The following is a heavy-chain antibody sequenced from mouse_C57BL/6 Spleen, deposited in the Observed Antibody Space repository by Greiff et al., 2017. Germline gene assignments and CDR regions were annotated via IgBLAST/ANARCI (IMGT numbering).Heavy chain of an antibody. CDR3: ARQDYYGSSYRYFDV. J-gene: IGHJ1*03. CDR1: GFTFSSYG. CDR2: ISSGGSYT. V-gene: IGHV5-6*01. Sequence: DVQLVESGGDLVKPGGSLKLSCAASGFTFSSYGMSWVRQTPDKRLEWVATISSGGSYTYYPDSVKGRFTISRDNAKNTLYLQMSSLKSEDTAMYYCARQDYYGSSYRYFDVWGTGTTVTVSS. D-gene: IGHD1-1*01.